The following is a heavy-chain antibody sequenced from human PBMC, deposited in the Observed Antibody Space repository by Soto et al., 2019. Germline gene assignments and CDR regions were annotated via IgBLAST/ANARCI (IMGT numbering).Heavy chain of an antibody. Sequence: GGSLRLSCAASGFTFSMYWMHWVRQAPGKGLLWVSRINGDGTDTTYADSVKGRFTISRDNAKNTVYLQMNGLRAEETAVYYCAREVGRGSGSYYLDYWGQETLVTVSS. V-gene: IGHV3-74*03. CDR1: GFTFSMYW. D-gene: IGHD3-16*01. J-gene: IGHJ4*02. CDR3: AREVGRGSGSYYLDY. CDR2: INGDGTDT.